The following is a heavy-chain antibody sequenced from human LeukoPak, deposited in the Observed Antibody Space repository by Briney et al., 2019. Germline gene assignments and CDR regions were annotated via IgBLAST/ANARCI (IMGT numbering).Heavy chain of an antibody. CDR1: GYSLSELS. D-gene: IGHD1-26*01. Sequence: ASVKVSCKVSGYSLSELSTHWVLQAPGQGLEWMGGFDPGDDETIYAQKFQGRVTMTEDTSTDTAYLELSSLRSEDTAVYFCATEKDLLLDSWGQGTPVTVSS. V-gene: IGHV1-24*01. CDR3: ATEKDLLLDS. CDR2: FDPGDDET. J-gene: IGHJ5*01.